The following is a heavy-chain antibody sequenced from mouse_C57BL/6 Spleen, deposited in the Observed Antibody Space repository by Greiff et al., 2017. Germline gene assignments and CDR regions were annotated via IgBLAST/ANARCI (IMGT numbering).Heavy chain of an antibody. J-gene: IGHJ1*03. CDR3: VLRLRGDFDV. D-gene: IGHD1-1*01. Sequence: EVHLVESGGGLVQPKGSLKLSCAASGFSFNTYAMNWVRQAPGKGLEWVARIRSKSNNYATYYADSVKDRFTISRDDSESMLYLQMNNLKTEDTAMYYCVLRLRGDFDVWGTGTTVTVSS. V-gene: IGHV10-1*01. CDR2: IRSKSNNYAT. CDR1: GFSFNTYA.